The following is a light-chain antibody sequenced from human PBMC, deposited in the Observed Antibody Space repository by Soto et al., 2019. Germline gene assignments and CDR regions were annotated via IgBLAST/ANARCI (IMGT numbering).Light chain of an antibody. V-gene: IGKV3-20*01. CDR3: QQYGSSRTLT. CDR2: GAS. CDR1: QSVSSSY. J-gene: IGKJ4*01. Sequence: EIVLTQSPGTLSLSPGERATLSCRASQSVSSSYLAWYQQKPGQAPRLLIYGASSRATGIPDRFRGSGSGTDFTLTISRLEPEYFAVYYCQQYGSSRTLTFGGGTKVEIK.